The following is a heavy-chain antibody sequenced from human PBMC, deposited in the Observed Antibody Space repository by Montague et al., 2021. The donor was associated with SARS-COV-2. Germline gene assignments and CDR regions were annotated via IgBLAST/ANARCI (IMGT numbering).Heavy chain of an antibody. CDR2: IYYSGST. CDR1: GGSISSSSYY. V-gene: IGHV4-39*01. J-gene: IGHJ4*02. CDR3: ARGRQHINMVVVVVTGGEYYFDF. D-gene: IGHD3-22*01. Sequence: SETLSLTCSVSGGSISSSSYYWGWIRQSPGKGLEWIGSIYYSGSTYYNPSLKSRVTISVDTSKKQFSLKVTPVTAADTAVYYCARGRQHINMVVVVVTGGEYYFDFWGQGTLVAVSS.